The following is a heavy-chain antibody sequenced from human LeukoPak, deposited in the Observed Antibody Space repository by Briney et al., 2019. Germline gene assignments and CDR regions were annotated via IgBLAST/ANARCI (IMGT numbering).Heavy chain of an antibody. Sequence: GGSLRLSCAASGFTFSNYGLHWVRQAPGKGLEWVTVIANDGKDKKYADSVKGRFTTSRDNSKSTLYLQMNSLRAEDTGVYYCAKDQQVGAAAYYFDSWGQGTLVTVSS. V-gene: IGHV3-30*18. J-gene: IGHJ4*02. CDR1: GFTFSNYG. CDR2: IANDGKDK. D-gene: IGHD2-2*01. CDR3: AKDQQVGAAAYYFDS.